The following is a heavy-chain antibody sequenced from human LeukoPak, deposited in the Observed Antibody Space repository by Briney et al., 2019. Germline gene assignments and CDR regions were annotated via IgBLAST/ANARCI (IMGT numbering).Heavy chain of an antibody. CDR2: ISGSSSYT. J-gene: IGHJ4*02. CDR3: ARSGSYYNLDYFDY. Sequence: GGSLRLSCAASGFTFSDYYTNWIRQAPGKGLEWVSYISGSSSYTKYADSVKGRFTISRDNAKKSLYLQINSLRVEDTAVYYCARSGSYYNLDYFDYWGQGTLVTVSS. V-gene: IGHV3-11*03. CDR1: GFTFSDYY. D-gene: IGHD1-26*01.